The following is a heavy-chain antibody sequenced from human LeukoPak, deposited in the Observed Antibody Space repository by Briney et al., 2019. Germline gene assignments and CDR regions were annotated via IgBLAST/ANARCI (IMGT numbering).Heavy chain of an antibody. CDR3: ATDSFNGWFHY. D-gene: IGHD2-8*01. V-gene: IGHV4-61*02. CDR2: IYTSGST. CDR1: GGSISSGSYY. Sequence: SETLSLTCTVSGGSISSGSYYWSWIRQPAGKGLEWIGRIYTSGSTNYNPSLKSRVTISVDTSKNQFSLKLSSVTAADTAVYYCATDSFNGWFHYWGQGTLVTVSS. J-gene: IGHJ4*02.